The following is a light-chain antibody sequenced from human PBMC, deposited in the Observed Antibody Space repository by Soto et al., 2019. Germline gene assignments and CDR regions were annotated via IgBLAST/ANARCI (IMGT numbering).Light chain of an antibody. CDR1: SSNIGTNA. Sequence: QSALTQPPSASGTPGQRVTISCSGGSSNIGTNAVNWYQQLPGTAPKLLIYNNNQRPSGVPDRFSGSKSGTSASLTISGLQAEDEADYYCSSYTSSEGVFGTGTKVTVL. CDR3: SSYTSSEGV. J-gene: IGLJ1*01. CDR2: NNN. V-gene: IGLV1-44*01.